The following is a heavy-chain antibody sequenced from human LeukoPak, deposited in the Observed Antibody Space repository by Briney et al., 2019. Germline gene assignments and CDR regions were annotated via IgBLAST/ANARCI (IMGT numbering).Heavy chain of an antibody. CDR1: GGSISSHS. CDR3: ARTDWSYYYDSSGYPFDY. Sequence: SETLSLTCTVSGGSISSHSWSWIRQPPGKGLEWIGYTYYSGSTNYNPSLKSRVTISVDTSKNQFSLKLSSVTAADTAVYYCARTDWSYYYDSSGYPFDYWGQGTLVTVSS. J-gene: IGHJ4*02. CDR2: TYYSGST. V-gene: IGHV4-59*11. D-gene: IGHD3-22*01.